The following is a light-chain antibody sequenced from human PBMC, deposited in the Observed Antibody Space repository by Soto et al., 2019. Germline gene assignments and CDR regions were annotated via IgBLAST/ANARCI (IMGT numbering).Light chain of an antibody. CDR3: LQDYGYPRT. Sequence: AIPMTKSPSSLSASVGDRVIITCRASQDIRHALGWYQQRPGKAPKLLIYAASTLQSGVPSRFSGSGSGTDFTLTITSLQPDDFATYYCLQDYGYPRTFGQGTKVEVK. J-gene: IGKJ1*01. V-gene: IGKV1-6*01. CDR1: QDIRHA. CDR2: AAS.